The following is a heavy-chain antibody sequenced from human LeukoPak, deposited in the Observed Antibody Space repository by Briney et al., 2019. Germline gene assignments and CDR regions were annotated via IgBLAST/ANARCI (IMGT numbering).Heavy chain of an antibody. Sequence: ASVKVSCKASGYTFTSYGISWVRQAPGQGLEWMGWISAYNGNTNYAQKLQGRVTMTTDTSTSTAYMELRSLRSDDTAVYYCARADFWSGYPTHAFDYWGQGTLVTVSS. D-gene: IGHD3-3*01. CDR3: ARADFWSGYPTHAFDY. CDR2: ISAYNGNT. V-gene: IGHV1-18*01. CDR1: GYTFTSYG. J-gene: IGHJ4*02.